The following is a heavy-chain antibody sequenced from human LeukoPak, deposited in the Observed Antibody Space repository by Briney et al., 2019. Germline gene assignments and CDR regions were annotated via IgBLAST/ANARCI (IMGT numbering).Heavy chain of an antibody. V-gene: IGHV3-23*01. CDR3: AKASWVSSADAVL. J-gene: IGHJ4*02. Sequence: PGGSLTLSCAASGFTFSSYAMSWVREAPARGLEWVSSLRGNGDTFYADSVKGRFTLSRDESRNTVYLHSNNLRVEDTAVYYCAKASWVSSADAVLWGQGTVVTVSS. CDR1: GFTFSSYA. D-gene: IGHD3-16*01. CDR2: LRGNGDT.